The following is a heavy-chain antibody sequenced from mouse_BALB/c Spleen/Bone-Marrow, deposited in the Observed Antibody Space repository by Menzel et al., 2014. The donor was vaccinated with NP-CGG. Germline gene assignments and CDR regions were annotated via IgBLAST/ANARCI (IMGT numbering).Heavy chain of an antibody. Sequence: VHLVESGAELASPGASVKMSCKASDYTLTDYTIQWVKQRPGQGLEWIGYVNPRSGYANYNQKFKDKATLTADKSSSTAFMQLSSLTSEDSAVYYCARPKGFALDYWGQGTALTVSS. J-gene: IGHJ2*01. V-gene: IGHV1-4*01. CDR3: ARPKGFALDY. CDR1: DYTLTDYT. CDR2: VNPRSGYA.